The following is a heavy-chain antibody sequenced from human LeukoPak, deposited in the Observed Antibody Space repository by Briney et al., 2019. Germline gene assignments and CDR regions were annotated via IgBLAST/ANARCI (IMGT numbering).Heavy chain of an antibody. J-gene: IGHJ4*02. Sequence: GASVKVSCKASGGTFSSYAISWVRQAPGQGLEWMGGIIPIFGTANYAQKFQGRVTITADESTSTAYKELSSLRSEDTAVYYCARGQPHYYDSSAFDYWGQGTLGTVSS. CDR2: IIPIFGTA. CDR3: ARGQPHYYDSSAFDY. CDR1: GGTFSSYA. D-gene: IGHD3-22*01. V-gene: IGHV1-69*13.